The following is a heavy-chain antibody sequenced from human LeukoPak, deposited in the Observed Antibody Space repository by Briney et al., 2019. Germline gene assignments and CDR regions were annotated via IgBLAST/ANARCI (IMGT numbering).Heavy chain of an antibody. V-gene: IGHV1-69*13. J-gene: IGHJ3*02. CDR3: ARIVGASPSADAFDI. Sequence: SVKVSCKASGGTFSSYAISWLRQAPGQGLEWMGGIIPIFGTANYAQKFQGRVTITADESTSTAYMELSSLRSEDTAVYYCARIVGASPSADAFDICGQGTMVTVSS. CDR1: GGTFSSYA. D-gene: IGHD1-26*01. CDR2: IIPIFGTA.